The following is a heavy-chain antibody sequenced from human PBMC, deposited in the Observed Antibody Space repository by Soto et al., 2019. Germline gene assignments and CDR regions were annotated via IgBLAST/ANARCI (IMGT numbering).Heavy chain of an antibody. CDR1: GGSISSEY. D-gene: IGHD6-13*01. CDR2: IYYSGST. Sequence: PSETLSRPCTAAGGSISSEYWSWIRQPAGKGLEWIGYIYYSGSTNYNPSLKSRVTRSVYTSKNQFSLKLSSVTAADTAVYYCARVQAAAGVDYWGQGTLVTVSS. CDR3: ARVQAAAGVDY. J-gene: IGHJ4*02. V-gene: IGHV4-59*01.